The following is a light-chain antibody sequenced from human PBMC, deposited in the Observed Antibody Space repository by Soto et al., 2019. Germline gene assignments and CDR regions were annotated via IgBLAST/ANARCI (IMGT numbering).Light chain of an antibody. V-gene: IGKV3-20*01. CDR3: QQYDNLIT. J-gene: IGKJ5*01. CDR2: GAS. Sequence: ELVSAQVSGTLSFFSGAIATLSCRASQSVTSSYLAWYQQKPGQAPRLLIYGASTRATGFPDRFSGSGSGTDFTLTISRLEPEDVAVYYCQQYDNLITFGQGTQLEIK. CDR1: QSVTSSY.